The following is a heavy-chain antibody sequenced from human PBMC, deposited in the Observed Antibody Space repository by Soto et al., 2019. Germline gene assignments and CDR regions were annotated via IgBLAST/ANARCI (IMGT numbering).Heavy chain of an antibody. CDR1: GFTFNNYA. J-gene: IGHJ4*02. D-gene: IGHD1-26*01. V-gene: IGHV3-30-3*01. Sequence: VHLVESGGGVVQPGRSLRLSCAASGFTFNNYALHWVRQSPGKGLEWVALISYDGSEKKYAASVKGRFTISRDNSNNTLFLELSGLRTEDTAVYYCARHTAEGIFTHRGALGYWGQGTLITVSS. CDR3: ARHTAEGIFTHRGALGY. CDR2: ISYDGSEK.